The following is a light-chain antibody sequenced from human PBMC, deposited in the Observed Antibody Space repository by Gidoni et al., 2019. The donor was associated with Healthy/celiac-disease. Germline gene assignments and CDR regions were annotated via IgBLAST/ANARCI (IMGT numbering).Light chain of an antibody. CDR1: QSVSSN. Sequence: EIVMTQSPATLSVSPGERATLSCRASQSVSSNLAWYQQKPGQAPRLLIYGASTRATGIPARFSGSGSGTEFTLTISSLQSEDFAVYCCQQYNNWPSPTFGQXTKVEIK. J-gene: IGKJ1*01. CDR2: GAS. CDR3: QQYNNWPSPT. V-gene: IGKV3-15*01.